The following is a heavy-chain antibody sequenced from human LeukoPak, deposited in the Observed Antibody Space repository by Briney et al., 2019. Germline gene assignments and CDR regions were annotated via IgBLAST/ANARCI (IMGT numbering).Heavy chain of an antibody. CDR1: GFNFNKYD. CDR3: ASDPFEH. Sequence: GGSLRLSCAASGFNFNKYDMTWARQAPGKGLEWVATMTRGGSEKFYVDSVKGRFTISGDNAKNSLYLQMNSLRAEDTAVYYCASDPFEHWGQGTLVTVSS. J-gene: IGHJ5*02. V-gene: IGHV3-7*01. CDR2: MTRGGSEK.